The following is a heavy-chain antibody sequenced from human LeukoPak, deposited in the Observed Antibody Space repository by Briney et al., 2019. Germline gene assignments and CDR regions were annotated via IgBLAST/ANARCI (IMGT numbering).Heavy chain of an antibody. D-gene: IGHD1-26*01. V-gene: IGHV3-74*01. CDR3: AGHHQAYSRTY. CDR1: GFTFSSYW. J-gene: IGHJ4*02. CDR2: ISVDGSST. Sequence: PGGSLRLSCAASGFTFSSYWMSWVRQAPGKGLVWVSRISVDGSSTTYADSVKGRFTISRDNAKDTLYLQMHSLRADDTAVYYCAGHHQAYSRTYWGQGTLVTVSS.